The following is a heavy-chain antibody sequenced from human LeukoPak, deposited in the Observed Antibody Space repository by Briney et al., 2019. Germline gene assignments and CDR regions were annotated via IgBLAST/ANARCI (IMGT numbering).Heavy chain of an antibody. CDR3: ARDPGEVGATWYYFDY. J-gene: IGHJ4*02. D-gene: IGHD1-26*01. V-gene: IGHV3-23*01. Sequence: PGGSLRLSCAASGFTFSSYAMSWVRQAPGKGLEWVSAISGSGGSTYYADSVKGRFTISRDNSKNTLYLQMNSLRAEDTAVYYCARDPGEVGATWYYFDYWGQGTLVTVSS. CDR1: GFTFSSYA. CDR2: ISGSGGST.